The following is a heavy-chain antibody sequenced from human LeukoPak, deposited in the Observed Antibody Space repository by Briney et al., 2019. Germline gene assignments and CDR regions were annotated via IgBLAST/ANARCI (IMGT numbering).Heavy chain of an antibody. J-gene: IGHJ3*01. CDR2: IYPRDSTT. V-gene: IGHV5-51*01. CDR1: GYSFTSYW. D-gene: IGHD2-15*01. Sequence: HGESLKISCKGSGYSFTSYWVGWVRQMPGKGLEWVGTIYPRDSTTKYIPSFQGRVTISVDKSINTAYLQWSSLEASDTAIYYCASLRLYSDAFDVWGQGTMVTVSS. CDR3: ASLRLYSDAFDV.